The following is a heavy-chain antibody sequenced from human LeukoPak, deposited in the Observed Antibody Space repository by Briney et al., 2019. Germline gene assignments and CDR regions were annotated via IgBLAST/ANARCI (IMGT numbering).Heavy chain of an antibody. J-gene: IGHJ4*02. D-gene: IGHD2-2*01. CDR1: GFTFSSYA. V-gene: IGHV3-23*01. CDR3: AKEARISSTSPPFDY. CDR2: ISGSGGST. Sequence: KAGGSLRLSCAASGFTFSSYAMSWVRQAPGKGLEWVSAISGSGGSTYYADSVKGRFTISRDNSKNTLYLQMNSLRAEDTAVYYSAKEARISSTSPPFDYWGQGTLVTVSS.